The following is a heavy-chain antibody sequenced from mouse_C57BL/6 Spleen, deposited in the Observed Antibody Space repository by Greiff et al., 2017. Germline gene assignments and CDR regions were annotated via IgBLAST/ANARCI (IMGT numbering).Heavy chain of an antibody. CDR3: ARSAFCLDFDV. V-gene: IGHV1-54*01. CDR2: ISPGSGGT. Sequence: QVQLQQSGAELVRPGTSVKVSCKASGYAFTNYLIEWVNQRPGQGLEWIGVISPGSGGTNYNEKLKGKTTLTADKSASTAYIQLSSLTSEDSAVYFCARSAFCLDFDVWGTGTTVTVSS. CDR1: GYAFTNYL. D-gene: IGHD6-1*01. J-gene: IGHJ1*03.